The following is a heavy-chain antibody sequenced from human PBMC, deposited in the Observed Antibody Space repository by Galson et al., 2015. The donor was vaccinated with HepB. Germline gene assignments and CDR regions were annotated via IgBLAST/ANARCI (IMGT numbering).Heavy chain of an antibody. V-gene: IGHV1-69*13. CDR2: IIPIFGTA. Sequence: SVKVSCKASGGTFSSYAISWVRQAPGQGLEWMGGIIPIFGTANYAQKFQGRVTITADESTSTAYMELSSLRSEDTAVYYCARGESYDFWSGYYTPLYYYYYMDVWGKGTTVTVSS. D-gene: IGHD3-3*01. CDR1: GGTFSSYA. J-gene: IGHJ6*03. CDR3: ARGESYDFWSGYYTPLYYYYYMDV.